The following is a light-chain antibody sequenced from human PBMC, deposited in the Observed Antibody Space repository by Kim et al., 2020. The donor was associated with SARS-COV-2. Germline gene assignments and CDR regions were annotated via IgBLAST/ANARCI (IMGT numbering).Light chain of an antibody. CDR3: QQSYSTPWT. CDR2: AAS. CDR1: QSISNY. J-gene: IGKJ1*01. Sequence: DIQMTQSPSSLSASVGDRVTITCRASQSISNYLNWYQQKPGKAPNLLLYAASTLQSGVTSRFSGSGSGTDFTLTISSLQPEDFATYYCQQSYSTPWTFGQGTKVDIK. V-gene: IGKV1-39*01.